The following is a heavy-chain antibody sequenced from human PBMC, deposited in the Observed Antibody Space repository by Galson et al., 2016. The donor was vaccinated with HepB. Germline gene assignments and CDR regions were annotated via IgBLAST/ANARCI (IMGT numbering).Heavy chain of an antibody. V-gene: IGHV3-48*02. Sequence: SLRLSCAASGFPFRGYTMNWVRQAPGKGLEWLSYISSSSSSIYYADFVKGRFTISRDNAKNSLYLQMNGLRDEDTAVYFCAKRGGASQLQTDKFYYYFYMDVWGKGTTVTVSS. CDR2: ISSSSSSI. D-gene: IGHD1-1*01. CDR1: GFPFRGYT. J-gene: IGHJ6*03. CDR3: AKRGGASQLQTDKFYYYFYMDV.